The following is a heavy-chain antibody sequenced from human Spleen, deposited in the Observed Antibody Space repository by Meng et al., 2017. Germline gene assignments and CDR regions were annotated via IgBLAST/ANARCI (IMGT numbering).Heavy chain of an antibody. Sequence: QVQLQQWGAGLLKPSATLSLTCAVDGGSFTGYYWSWFRQPPGKGLEWIGEINHSANTNYNSSLKSRVTISLDTSKSQFSLKLSSVTAADTALYFCARVNYHLLSSSNWFDPWGQGTLVTVSS. J-gene: IGHJ5*02. D-gene: IGHD2-2*01. CDR1: GGSFTGYY. V-gene: IGHV4-34*01. CDR3: ARVNYHLLSSSNWFDP. CDR2: INHSANT.